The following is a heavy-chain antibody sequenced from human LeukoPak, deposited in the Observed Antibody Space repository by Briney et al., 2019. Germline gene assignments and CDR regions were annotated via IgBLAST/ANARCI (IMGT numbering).Heavy chain of an antibody. D-gene: IGHD3-22*01. V-gene: IGHV3-30-3*01. CDR2: ISYDGSNK. Sequence: PGGSLRLSCAASGFTFSSYAMSWARQAPGKGLEWVAVISYDGSNKYYADSVKGRFTISRDNSKNTLYLQMNSLRAEDTAVYYCARSSGYYYQLDYWGQGTLVTVSS. CDR3: ARSSGYYYQLDY. CDR1: GFTFSSYA. J-gene: IGHJ4*02.